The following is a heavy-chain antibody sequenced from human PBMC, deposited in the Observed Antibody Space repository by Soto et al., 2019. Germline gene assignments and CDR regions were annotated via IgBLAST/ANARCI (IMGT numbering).Heavy chain of an antibody. Sequence: GASVKVSCKASGYTFTGYYMHWVRQAPGQGLEWMGWINPNSGGTNYAQKFQGWVTTTRDTSISTAYMELSRLRSDDTAVYYCARTLQDNLGYCSSTSCPSYYGMDVWGQGTTVTVSS. CDR3: ARTLQDNLGYCSSTSCPSYYGMDV. J-gene: IGHJ6*02. D-gene: IGHD2-2*01. V-gene: IGHV1-2*04. CDR1: GYTFTGYY. CDR2: INPNSGGT.